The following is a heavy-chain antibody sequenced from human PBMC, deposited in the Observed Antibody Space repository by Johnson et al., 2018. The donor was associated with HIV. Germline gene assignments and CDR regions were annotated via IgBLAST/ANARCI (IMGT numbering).Heavy chain of an antibody. CDR3: ARERLVGYSSSAGAFDI. J-gene: IGHJ3*02. V-gene: IGHV3-30-3*01. D-gene: IGHD6-6*01. Sequence: QVQLVESGGGVVQPGRSLRLSCAASGFTFSSYAMHWVRRAQGKGLEWVAIISYDGSSKYYADSVKGRFTISRDNSKNTLYLQMNSLRAEDTAVYHCARERLVGYSSSAGAFDIWGQGTMVTVSS. CDR2: ISYDGSSK. CDR1: GFTFSSYA.